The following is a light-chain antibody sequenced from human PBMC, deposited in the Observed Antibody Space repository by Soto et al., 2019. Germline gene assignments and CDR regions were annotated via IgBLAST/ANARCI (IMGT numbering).Light chain of an antibody. CDR2: GAS. Sequence: EVVLTQSPGTLSLSPGERATLSGRASQSVSSSYLAWYQQKPGQAPRLLIYGASSRATGIPDRFSGSGSGPDFTLTISRLEAEDAAVYYCQQYGSSPPWTFGQGTKVEIK. J-gene: IGKJ1*01. CDR1: QSVSSSY. CDR3: QQYGSSPPWT. V-gene: IGKV3-20*01.